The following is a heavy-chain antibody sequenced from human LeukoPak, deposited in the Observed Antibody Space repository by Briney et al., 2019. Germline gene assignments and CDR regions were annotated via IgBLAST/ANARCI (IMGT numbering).Heavy chain of an antibody. Sequence: PGGSLRLSCAASGFTFSSYAMSWVRQAPGKGLEWVANIKQDGSEKYYVDSVKGRFTISKDNAKNSLFLQINSLRAEDTAVYYCARDPLGYFDYWGQGTLVTVSS. CDR2: IKQDGSEK. V-gene: IGHV3-7*05. J-gene: IGHJ4*02. CDR1: GFTFSSYA. CDR3: ARDPLGYFDY.